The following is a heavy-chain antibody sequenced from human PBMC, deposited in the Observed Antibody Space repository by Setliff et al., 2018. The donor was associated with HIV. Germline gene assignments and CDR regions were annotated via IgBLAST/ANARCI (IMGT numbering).Heavy chain of an antibody. J-gene: IGHJ4*02. Sequence: LRLSCAASGFTFSSYSMNWVRQAPGKGLEWVSSISSSSSYIYYADSVKGRFTISRDNAKNSLYLQRNSLRAEDTAVYYCARYWVGSRSWSPDYWGQGTLVTVSS. CDR2: ISSSSSYI. CDR1: GFTFSSYS. D-gene: IGHD6-13*01. CDR3: ARYWVGSRSWSPDY. V-gene: IGHV3-21*01.